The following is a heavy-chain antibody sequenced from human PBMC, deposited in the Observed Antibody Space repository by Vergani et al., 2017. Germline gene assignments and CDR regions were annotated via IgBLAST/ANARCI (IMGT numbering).Heavy chain of an antibody. CDR1: GGSFSGYY. V-gene: IGHV4-34*01. CDR2: INHSGIT. D-gene: IGHD6-6*01. J-gene: IGHJ6*03. Sequence: QVHLHQWGAGLLQPSETLSLTCAVYGGSFSGYYWSWIRQPPGKELEWIGEINHSGITNYNPSLKSRVTISVDTSKNQFSLKVSSVTAANTAVYYCATQPHRIAARATNYYYMDVWGKGTTVTVSS. CDR3: ATQPHRIAARATNYYYMDV.